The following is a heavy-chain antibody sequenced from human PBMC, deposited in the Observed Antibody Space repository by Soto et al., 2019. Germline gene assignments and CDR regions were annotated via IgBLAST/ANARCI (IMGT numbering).Heavy chain of an antibody. D-gene: IGHD3-10*01. CDR2: INHSGST. V-gene: IGHV4-34*01. CDR3: ARGLPDNYYGSGSYWAYYYYYMDV. CDR1: GGSFSGYY. J-gene: IGHJ6*03. Sequence: SETLSLTCAVYGGSFSGYYLSWIRQPPGKGLEWIGEINHSGSTNYNPSLKSRVTISVDTSKNQFSLKLSSVTAADTAVYYCARGLPDNYYGSGSYWAYYYYYMDVWGKGTTVTVSS.